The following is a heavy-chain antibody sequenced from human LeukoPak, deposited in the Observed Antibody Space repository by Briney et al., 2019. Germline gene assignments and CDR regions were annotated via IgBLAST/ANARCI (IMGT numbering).Heavy chain of an antibody. V-gene: IGHV4-34*01. CDR1: GGSFSGYY. D-gene: IGHD4-11*01. CDR3: VRMFSYNNYAGIDY. J-gene: IGHJ4*02. Sequence: PSETLSLTCAVYGGSFSGYYWSWIRQPPGKGLECIGNISSSGSTSYNPSLRSRVTISVDTSKNQFSLKLSSVTAADTAVYYCVRMFSYNNYAGIDYWGQGTLVTVSS. CDR2: ISSSGST.